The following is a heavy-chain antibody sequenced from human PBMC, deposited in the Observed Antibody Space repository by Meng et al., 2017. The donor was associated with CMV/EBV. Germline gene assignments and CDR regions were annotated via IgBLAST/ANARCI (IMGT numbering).Heavy chain of an antibody. CDR3: ARVLGIAARRGRTFDL. Sequence: ASVKVSCKASGYTFNTYGISWVRQAPGQGLGWMGWVSPFNDNTNYAQKLQGRVTMTTDTSTSTAYMELRSLTSDDTAVYYCARVLGIAARRGRTFDLWGQGTLVTSPQ. CDR2: VSPFNDNT. V-gene: IGHV1-18*01. D-gene: IGHD6-6*01. J-gene: IGHJ4*02. CDR1: GYTFNTYG.